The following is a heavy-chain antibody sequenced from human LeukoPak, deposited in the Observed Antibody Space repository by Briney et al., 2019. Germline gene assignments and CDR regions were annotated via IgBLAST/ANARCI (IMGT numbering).Heavy chain of an antibody. Sequence: SETLSLTCAVYGGSFSGYYWSWIRQPPGKGLEWIGEINHSGSTNYNPSLKSRVTISVDTSKNQFSLKLSSVTAADTAVYYCARKYGDYGGYSFAYGAKGTLVTVPS. CDR1: GGSFSGYY. D-gene: IGHD4-17*01. CDR2: INHSGST. CDR3: ARKYGDYGGYSFAY. V-gene: IGHV4-34*01. J-gene: IGHJ4*02.